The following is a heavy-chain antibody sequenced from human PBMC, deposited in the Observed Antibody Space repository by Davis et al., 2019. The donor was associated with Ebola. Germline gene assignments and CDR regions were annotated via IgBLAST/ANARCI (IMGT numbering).Heavy chain of an antibody. CDR2: IIPIFGTA. CDR1: GGTFSSYA. Sequence: SVKVSCKASGGTFSSYAISWVRQAPGQGLEWMGGIIPIFGTANYAQKFQGRVTITADESTSTAYMELSSLRSEDTAVYYCARGDSNYGLRYYYYMDVWGKGTTVTVSS. CDR3: ARGDSNYGLRYYYYMDV. J-gene: IGHJ6*03. V-gene: IGHV1-69*13. D-gene: IGHD4-11*01.